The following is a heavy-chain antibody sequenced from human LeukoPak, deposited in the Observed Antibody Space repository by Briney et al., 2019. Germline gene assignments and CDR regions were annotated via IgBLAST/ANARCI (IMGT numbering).Heavy chain of an antibody. CDR3: ARDPYYYDSSGYCYFDY. CDR2: IKQDGSEK. D-gene: IGHD3-22*01. CDR1: GFTFSSYW. V-gene: IGHV3-7*01. Sequence: GGSLRLSCAASGFTFSSYWMSWVRQAPGKGLEWVANIKQDGSEKYYVDSVKGRFTISRDNAKNSLYLQMNSLRAEDTAVYYCARDPYYYDSSGYCYFDYWGQGTLVTVSS. J-gene: IGHJ4*02.